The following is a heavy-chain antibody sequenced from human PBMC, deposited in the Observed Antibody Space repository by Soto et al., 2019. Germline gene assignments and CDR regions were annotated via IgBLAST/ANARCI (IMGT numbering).Heavy chain of an antibody. J-gene: IGHJ4*02. V-gene: IGHV3-21*01. CDR2: ISSSSSYI. CDR3: ARDKSCSGGSCYSYYFDD. Sequence: EVQLVESGGGLVKPGGSLRLSCAASGFTFSSYSMNWVRQAPGKGLEWVSSISSSSSYIYYADSVKGRFTISRDNAKNSLYLQMNSLRAEDTAVYYCARDKSCSGGSCYSYYFDDWGQGTLVTVSS. D-gene: IGHD2-15*01. CDR1: GFTFSSYS.